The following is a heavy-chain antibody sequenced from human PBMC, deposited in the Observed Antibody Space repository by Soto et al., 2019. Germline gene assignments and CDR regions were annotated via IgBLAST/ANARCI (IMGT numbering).Heavy chain of an antibody. CDR1: SGSISSSNW. CDR3: ARAGGDYGNYYYYMDV. CDR2: IYHSGST. D-gene: IGHD4-17*01. Sequence: PSETLSLTCAVSSGSISSSNWWSWVRQPPGKGLEWIGEIYHSGSTNYNPSLKSRVTISVDKSKNQFSLKLSSVTAADTAVYYCARAGGDYGNYYYYMDVWGKGTTVTVSS. J-gene: IGHJ6*03. V-gene: IGHV4-4*02.